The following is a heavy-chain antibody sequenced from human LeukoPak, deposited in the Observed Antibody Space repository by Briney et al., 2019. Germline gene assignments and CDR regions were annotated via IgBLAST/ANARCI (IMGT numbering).Heavy chain of an antibody. V-gene: IGHV5-51*01. Sequence: GESLKISCRGSGYSFTTYWIGWVRLMPGKGLEWMGVIYPGDSDIRYSPPFLGQVTFSVDKSITTAYMQWSSLKASDTAMYYCARRRNSAWDFDYWGQGTLVTVSS. D-gene: IGHD6-19*01. CDR2: IYPGDSDI. CDR1: GYSFTTYW. CDR3: ARRRNSAWDFDY. J-gene: IGHJ4*02.